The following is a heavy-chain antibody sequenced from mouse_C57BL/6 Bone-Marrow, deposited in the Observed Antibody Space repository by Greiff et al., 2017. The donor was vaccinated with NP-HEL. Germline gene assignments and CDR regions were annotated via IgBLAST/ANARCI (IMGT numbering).Heavy chain of an antibody. D-gene: IGHD1-1*01. CDR3: ARRGNYYGSSYNWYFDV. Sequence: VQGVESGAELVKPGASVKMSCKASGYTFTTYPIEWMKQNHGKSLEWIGNFHPYNDDTKYNEKFKGKATLTVEKSSSTVYLELSRLTSDDSAVYYCARRGNYYGSSYNWYFDVWGTGTTVTVSS. V-gene: IGHV1-47*01. CDR1: GYTFTTYP. CDR2: FHPYNDDT. J-gene: IGHJ1*03.